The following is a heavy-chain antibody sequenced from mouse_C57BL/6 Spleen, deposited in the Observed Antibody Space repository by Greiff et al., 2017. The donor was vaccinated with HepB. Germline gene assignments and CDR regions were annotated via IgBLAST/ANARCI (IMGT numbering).Heavy chain of an antibody. CDR3: ARRIDSSYYFDY. CDR2: IYPGSGNT. CDR1: GYTFTDYY. J-gene: IGHJ2*01. Sequence: QVQLKESGAELVRPGASVKLSCKASGYTFTDYYINWVKQRPGQGLEWIARIYPGSGNTYYNEKFKGKATLTAEKSSSTAYMQLSSLTSEDSAVYFCARRIDSSYYFDYWGQGTTLTVSS. D-gene: IGHD3-2*02. V-gene: IGHV1-76*01.